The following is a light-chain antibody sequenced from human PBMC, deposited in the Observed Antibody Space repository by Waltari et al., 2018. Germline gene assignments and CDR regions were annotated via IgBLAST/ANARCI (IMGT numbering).Light chain of an antibody. Sequence: QTVVTQEPSLSVSPGGTVTLTCAFSSGSLSSTSYATWYQQTPGQAPRTLVYKGSSRSYGVSDRFSGSVLGNKAALTITGAQADDESDYYCSLYMGSGIWVFGGGTKLTVL. V-gene: IGLV8-61*01. J-gene: IGLJ3*02. CDR2: KGS. CDR3: SLYMGSGIWV. CDR1: SGSLSSTSY.